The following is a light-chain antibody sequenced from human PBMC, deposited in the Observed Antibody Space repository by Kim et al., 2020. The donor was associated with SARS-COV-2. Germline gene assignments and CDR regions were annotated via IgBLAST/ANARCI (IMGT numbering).Light chain of an antibody. Sequence: QRVTITWSGGSSNIGSNAVNGYQHLPGAAPNLLIYTNFQRPSGVPGRFSGSKSGTSASLAISGLQSEDEADYYCAAWDDSLHAYVFGPGTKVTVL. CDR3: AAWDDSLHAYV. CDR1: SSNIGSNA. V-gene: IGLV1-44*01. CDR2: TNF. J-gene: IGLJ1*01.